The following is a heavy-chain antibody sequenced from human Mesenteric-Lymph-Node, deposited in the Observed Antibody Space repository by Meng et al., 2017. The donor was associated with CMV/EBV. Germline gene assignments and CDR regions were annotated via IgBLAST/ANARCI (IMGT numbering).Heavy chain of an antibody. J-gene: IGHJ3*01. D-gene: IGHD1-26*01. CDR1: GFTFNTFE. CDR3: ARVGASEGAFDV. CDR2: ITSSGRTV. Sequence: GESLKISCAASGFTFNTFEMTWVRQAPGKGLEWVSYITSSGRTVYYTDSVKGRFSISRDNAEKSLYLQVNSLKAEDTAVYYCARVGASEGAFDVWGRGTTVTVSS. V-gene: IGHV3-48*03.